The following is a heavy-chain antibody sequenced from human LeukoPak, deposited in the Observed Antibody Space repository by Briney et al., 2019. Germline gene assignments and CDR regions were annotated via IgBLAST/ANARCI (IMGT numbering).Heavy chain of an antibody. CDR1: GGSFSGYY. Sequence: KPSETLSLTCAGYGGSFSGYYWSWIRQPPGKGLEWIGEINHSGSTNYNPSLKSRVTISVDTSKNQFSLKLSSVTAAATAVYYCARRVYDSTDAFDIWGQGTMVTVSS. CDR2: INHSGST. J-gene: IGHJ3*02. CDR3: ARRVYDSTDAFDI. V-gene: IGHV4-34*01. D-gene: IGHD3-22*01.